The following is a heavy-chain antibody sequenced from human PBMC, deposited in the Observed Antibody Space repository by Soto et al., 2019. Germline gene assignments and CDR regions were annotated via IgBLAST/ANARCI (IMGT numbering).Heavy chain of an antibody. CDR2: IIPIFGTA. D-gene: IGHD5-12*01. Sequence: SVKVSCKASGGTFSSYAISWVRQAPGQGLEWMGGIIPIFGTANYAQKFQGRVTITADESTSTAYMELSSLRSEDTAVYYCARVGMATIKSGYYYYGMDVWGHGTTVTVSS. CDR3: ARVGMATIKSGYYYYGMDV. CDR1: GGTFSSYA. V-gene: IGHV1-69*13. J-gene: IGHJ6*02.